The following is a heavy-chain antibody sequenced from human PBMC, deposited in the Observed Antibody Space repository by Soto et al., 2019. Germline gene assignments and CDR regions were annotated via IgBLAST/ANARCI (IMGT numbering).Heavy chain of an antibody. D-gene: IGHD3-10*01. V-gene: IGHV4-39*01. J-gene: IGHJ4*02. CDR1: GGSISSSSYY. CDR2: IYYSGST. Sequence: SETLSLTCTVSGGSISSSSYYWGWIRQPPGKGLEWIGSIYYSGSTYYNPPLKSRVTISVDTSKNQFSLKLSSVTAADTAVYYCARQLNYYGSGSYGDYWGQGTLVTVS. CDR3: ARQLNYYGSGSYGDY.